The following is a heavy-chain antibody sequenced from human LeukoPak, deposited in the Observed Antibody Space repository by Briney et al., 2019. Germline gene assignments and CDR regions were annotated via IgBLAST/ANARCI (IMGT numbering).Heavy chain of an antibody. Sequence: SETLSLTCTVSGGSISSGSYYWSWIRQPAGKGLEWIGRIYTSGSTNCNPSLKSRVTISVDTSKNQFSLKLSSVTAADTAVYYCARVDYDFWSGSYYYYYYMDVWGKGTTVTVSS. J-gene: IGHJ6*03. CDR2: IYTSGST. CDR3: ARVDYDFWSGSYYYYYYMDV. D-gene: IGHD3-3*01. CDR1: GGSISSGSYY. V-gene: IGHV4-61*02.